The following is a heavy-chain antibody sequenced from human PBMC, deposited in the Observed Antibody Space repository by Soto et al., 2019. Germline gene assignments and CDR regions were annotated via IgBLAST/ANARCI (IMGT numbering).Heavy chain of an antibody. CDR1: GSTFTSYD. J-gene: IGHJ3*02. CDR2: MNPNSGNT. Sequence: ASVIGSCKASGSTFTSYDINWVRQAPGQGLEWMGWMNPNSGNTGYAQKFQGRVTMTRNTSISTAYMELSSLRSEDTAVYYCAREYYYILTGWGHDAFDIWGQGTMVTVS. V-gene: IGHV1-8*01. D-gene: IGHD3-9*01. CDR3: AREYYYILTGWGHDAFDI.